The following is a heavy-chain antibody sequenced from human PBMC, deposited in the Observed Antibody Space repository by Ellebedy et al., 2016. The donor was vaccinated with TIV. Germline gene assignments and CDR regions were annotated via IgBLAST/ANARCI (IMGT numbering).Heavy chain of an antibody. Sequence: GESLKISCAASGFTFRNFAMTWVRQAPGRGLEWVSSISSSGVSTDYADSVRGRVTISRDNSKNTLYLQMNSLRADDTALYYCAKLDSSGYYYGRFDYWGRGTLVTVSS. D-gene: IGHD3-22*01. CDR1: GFTFRNFA. J-gene: IGHJ4*02. CDR2: ISSSGVST. V-gene: IGHV3-23*01. CDR3: AKLDSSGYYYGRFDY.